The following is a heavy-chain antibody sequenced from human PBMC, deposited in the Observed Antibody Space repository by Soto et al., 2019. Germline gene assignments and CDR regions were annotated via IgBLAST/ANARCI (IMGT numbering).Heavy chain of an antibody. CDR1: GYTFTSYG. CDR3: ARVEAGLWMVLVAFDI. Sequence: GASVKVSCKASGYTFTSYGISWVRQAPGQGLEWMGWISAYNGNTNYAQKLQGRVTMTTDTSTSTAYMELRSLRSDDTAVYYCARVEAGLWMVLVAFDIWGQGTMVTVSS. D-gene: IGHD2-21*01. CDR2: ISAYNGNT. V-gene: IGHV1-18*01. J-gene: IGHJ3*02.